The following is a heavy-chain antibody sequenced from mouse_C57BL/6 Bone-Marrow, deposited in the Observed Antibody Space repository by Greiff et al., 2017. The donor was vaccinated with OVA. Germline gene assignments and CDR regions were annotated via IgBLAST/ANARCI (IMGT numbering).Heavy chain of an antibody. CDR1: GFTFSDYG. V-gene: IGHV5-17*01. CDR3: ARINYGYFDV. CDR2: ISSGSSTI. J-gene: IGHJ1*03. Sequence: EVKLVESGGGLVKPGGSLKLSCAASGFTFSDYGMHWVRQAPEKGLEWVAYISSGSSTIYYADPVKGRFTISSDNAKNTLFLQMTSLRSEDTAMYYCARINYGYFDVGGTGTTVTVSS.